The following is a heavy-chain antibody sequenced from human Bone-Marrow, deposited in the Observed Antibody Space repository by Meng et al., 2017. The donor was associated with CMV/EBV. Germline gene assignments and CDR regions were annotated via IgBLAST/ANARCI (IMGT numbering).Heavy chain of an antibody. Sequence: SVKVSCKASGVTFSSYAISWVRQAPGQGLEWMGRIIPILEMADYAQSFQGRVTISADKSTSTVYMEMSSLRSDDTAVYYCARSQMPAVGYYFDYWGQGTLVTVSS. CDR2: IIPILEMA. CDR1: GVTFSSYA. CDR3: ARSQMPAVGYYFDY. J-gene: IGHJ4*02. V-gene: IGHV1-69*04. D-gene: IGHD2-8*02.